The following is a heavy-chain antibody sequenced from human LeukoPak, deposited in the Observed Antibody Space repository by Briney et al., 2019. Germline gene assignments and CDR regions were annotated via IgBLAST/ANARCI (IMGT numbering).Heavy chain of an antibody. D-gene: IGHD3-10*01. V-gene: IGHV3-30*02. CDR2: IRYAGTIT. CDR1: GFTFSRHA. Sequence: SGGSLRLSCAASGFTFSRHAMHWVRQAPGKGLEWVSYIRYAGTITDYADSVKGRFTISRDNSKNTVYLQMNSLRPEDTAVYYCAKGALWALDVWGKGTTVTISA. CDR3: AKGALWALDV. J-gene: IGHJ6*04.